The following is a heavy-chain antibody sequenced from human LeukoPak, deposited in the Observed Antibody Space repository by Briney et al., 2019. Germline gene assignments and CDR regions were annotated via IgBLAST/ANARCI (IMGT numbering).Heavy chain of an antibody. CDR2: TRDKAKSYTT. CDR3: ARGGSGPLNYQYAMDV. J-gene: IGHJ6*02. V-gene: IGHV3-72*01. CDR1: GFTFSDYY. D-gene: IGHD6-19*01. Sequence: AGGSLRLSCAASGFTFSDYYMDWVRQAPGKGLEWVARTRDKAKSYTTEYAASVKGRFTISRDDSKNSLYLQMNSLKTDDTAVYFCARGGSGPLNYQYAMDVWGQGTTVTVSS.